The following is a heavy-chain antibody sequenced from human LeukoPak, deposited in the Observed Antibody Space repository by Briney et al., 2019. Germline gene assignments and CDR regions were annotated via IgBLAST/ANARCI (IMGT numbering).Heavy chain of an antibody. CDR2: ISGSGGST. V-gene: IGHV3-23*01. Sequence: PGGSLRLSCAASGFTFSSYAMSWVRQAPGKGLEWVSAISGSGGSTYYADSVKGRFTISRDNSKNTLYLQMNSLRAEDTAVYYCAKATYCDFWSGYYFASGFDYWGQGTLVTVSS. J-gene: IGHJ4*02. D-gene: IGHD3-3*01. CDR1: GFTFSSYA. CDR3: AKATYCDFWSGYYFASGFDY.